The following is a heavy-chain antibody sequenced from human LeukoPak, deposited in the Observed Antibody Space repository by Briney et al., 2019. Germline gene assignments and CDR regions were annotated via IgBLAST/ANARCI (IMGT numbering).Heavy chain of an antibody. V-gene: IGHV6-1*01. J-gene: IGHJ6*02. CDR2: TYYKSKWYN. CDR3: AREGVTLVRGVVLDYYGMCV. D-gene: IGHD3-10*01. CDR1: GDSVSSSSAT. Sequence: SQTLSLTCAISGDSVSSSSATWNWIRQSPSRGLEWLGRTYYKSKWYNDYAVSVKSRITINPDTSSNQFSLQLSSVTPEDTAVYYCAREGVTLVRGVVLDYYGMCVWGQGTTVTVSS.